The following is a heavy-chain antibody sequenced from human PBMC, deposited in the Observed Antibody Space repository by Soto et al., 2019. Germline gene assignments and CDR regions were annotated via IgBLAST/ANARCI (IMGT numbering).Heavy chain of an antibody. CDR2: INAGNGNT. D-gene: IGHD3-22*01. J-gene: IGHJ4*02. V-gene: IGHV1-3*01. CDR1: GYTFTSYA. CDR3: ARDPLYYYDSSGSAPYFDY. Sequence: ASVKVSCKASGYTFTSYAMHWVRQAPGQRLEWMGWINAGNGNTKYSQKFQGRVTITRDTSASTAYMELSSLRSEDTAVYYCARDPLYYYDSSGSAPYFDYWGQGTLVTVSS.